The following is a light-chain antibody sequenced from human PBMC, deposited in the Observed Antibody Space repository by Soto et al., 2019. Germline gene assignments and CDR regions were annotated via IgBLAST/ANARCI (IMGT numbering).Light chain of an antibody. J-gene: IGLJ1*01. CDR3: SSYAVNRTYV. CDR2: EVS. V-gene: IGLV2-14*01. Sequence: QSALTQPASVSGTLGQSITISCTGTSSDVGGYNYVSWYQQHPDKAPKLIISEVSDRPPGVSHRFSGSKTGNTASLTISGLLAEDEADYYCSSYAVNRTYVFGSGTKVTVL. CDR1: SSDVGGYNY.